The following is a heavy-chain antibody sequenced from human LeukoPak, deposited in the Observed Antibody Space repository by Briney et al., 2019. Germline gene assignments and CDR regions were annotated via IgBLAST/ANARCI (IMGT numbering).Heavy chain of an antibody. D-gene: IGHD5-18*01. CDR2: INRSGST. CDR3: ARFAPRVVPSYGYCVFDY. CDR1: GGSFSGYY. V-gene: IGHV4-34*01. J-gene: IGHJ4*02. Sequence: SETLSLTCAVYGGSFSGYYWSWIRQPPGKGLEWIGEINRSGSTNYNPSLKSRVTISVDTSKNQFSLKLSSVTAADTAVYYCARFAPRVVPSYGYCVFDYWGQGTLVTVSS.